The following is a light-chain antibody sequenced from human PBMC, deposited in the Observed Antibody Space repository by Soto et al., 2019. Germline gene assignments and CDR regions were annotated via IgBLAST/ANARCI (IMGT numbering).Light chain of an antibody. V-gene: IGKV2-24*01. Sequence: DIVLTQTPLSSPVTLGQPASISCRSSQSLAHSDGNTYLTWLQQRPGQPPRLLIYMISNRFSGVPDRFSGSGAGTDFTLKISRVEADDVGVYYCMQATQAYTFGQGTKLEIK. CDR1: QSLAHSDGNTY. CDR2: MIS. J-gene: IGKJ2*01. CDR3: MQATQAYT.